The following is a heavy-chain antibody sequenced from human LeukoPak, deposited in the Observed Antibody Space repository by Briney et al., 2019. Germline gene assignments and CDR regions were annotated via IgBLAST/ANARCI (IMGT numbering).Heavy chain of an antibody. D-gene: IGHD6-19*01. CDR1: GFTFSNYW. J-gene: IGHJ3*02. CDR3: ARDRSSSGFDAFDI. CDR2: IKQDAIEK. Sequence: GGSLRLSCAASGFTFSNYWMNWVRQAPGKGLEWVASIKQDAIEKYYVVSVKGRFSISRENAKNSLYLQMNSLRAEDMAVYYCARDRSSSGFDAFDIWGQGTMVTVSS. V-gene: IGHV3-7*01.